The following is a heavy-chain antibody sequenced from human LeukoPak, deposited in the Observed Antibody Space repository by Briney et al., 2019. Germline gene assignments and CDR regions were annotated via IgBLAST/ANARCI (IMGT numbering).Heavy chain of an antibody. D-gene: IGHD3-3*01. J-gene: IGHJ5*02. CDR1: GGSISSYY. CDR2: IYYSGST. Sequence: SETLSLTCTVSGGSISSYYRSWIRQPPGKGLEWIGYIYYSGSTNYNPSLKSRVTISVDTSKNQFSLKLSSVTAADTAVYYCARYTIFEFDPWGQGTLVTVSS. V-gene: IGHV4-59*01. CDR3: ARYTIFEFDP.